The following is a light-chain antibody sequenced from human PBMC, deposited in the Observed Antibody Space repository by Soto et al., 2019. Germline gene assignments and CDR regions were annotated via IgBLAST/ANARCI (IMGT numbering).Light chain of an antibody. CDR3: QQGHSWPLT. CDR2: SAS. Sequence: EIAMTQSPATLSLSPGERATLSCRASQSISTELAWYQQIPGQPPRLLIYSASTRATGVPARFTSSGSGSEFTLTISGLQSEDFAIYYCQQGHSWPLTFGQGTRLEI. V-gene: IGKV3-15*01. CDR1: QSISTE. J-gene: IGKJ2*01.